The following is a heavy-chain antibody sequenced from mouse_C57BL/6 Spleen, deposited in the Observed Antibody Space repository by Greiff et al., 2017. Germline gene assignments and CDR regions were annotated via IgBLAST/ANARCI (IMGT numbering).Heavy chain of an antibody. CDR2: IYPGDGDT. Sequence: QVQLQQSGPELVKPGASVKISCKASGYAFSSSWMNWVKQRPGKGLEGIGRIYPGDGDTNYNGKFKGKATLTADKSSSTAYMQLSSLTSEDSAVYFCAREDPDYYCGSSSYWYFDVWGTGTTVTVSS. CDR3: AREDPDYYCGSSSYWYFDV. CDR1: GYAFSSSW. V-gene: IGHV1-82*01. D-gene: IGHD1-1*01. J-gene: IGHJ1*03.